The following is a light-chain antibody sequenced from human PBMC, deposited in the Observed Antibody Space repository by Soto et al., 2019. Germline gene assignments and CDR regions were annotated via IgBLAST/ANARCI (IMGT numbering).Light chain of an antibody. V-gene: IGLV2-8*01. CDR2: DVN. Sequence: QSVLTQPASVSGSPGQSITISCTGISSDVGGYYRVSWYQHHPGKAPKLMVYDVNRRPPGVPDRFFGSKSGNTASLTVSGLQAEDEADYYCVSFAGGTYVFGTGTKVTVL. CDR3: VSFAGGTYV. CDR1: SSDVGGYYR. J-gene: IGLJ1*01.